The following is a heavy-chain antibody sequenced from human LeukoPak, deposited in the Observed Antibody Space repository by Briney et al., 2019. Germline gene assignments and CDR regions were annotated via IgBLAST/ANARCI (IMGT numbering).Heavy chain of an antibody. CDR3: ARVPISAAGIYGMDV. CDR1: GFTFSSYS. CDR2: ISSSSSYI. J-gene: IGHJ6*02. V-gene: IGHV3-21*01. D-gene: IGHD6-13*01. Sequence: GGSLRLSCAASGFTFSSYSMNWVRQAPGKGLEWVSSISSSSSYIYYADSVKGRFTISRDNAKNSLYLQMNSLRAEDTAVYYCARVPISAAGIYGMDVWGQGTTVTVSS.